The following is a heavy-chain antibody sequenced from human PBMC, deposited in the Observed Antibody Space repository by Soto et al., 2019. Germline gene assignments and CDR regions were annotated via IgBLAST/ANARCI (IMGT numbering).Heavy chain of an antibody. CDR1: GFSFRNYG. J-gene: IGHJ4*02. Sequence: EVQLLEAGGGVVQPGGSLRLSCAASGFSFRNYGMSWVRQAPGKGLEWLSAIIGNGDTAYYADSVRGRFTISTDNSKNTLYLQLNDLGAEDTAIYYCAKDYDYGDSLPFDYWGQGTLVTVSS. D-gene: IGHD4-17*01. CDR2: IIGNGDTA. CDR3: AKDYDYGDSLPFDY. V-gene: IGHV3-23*01.